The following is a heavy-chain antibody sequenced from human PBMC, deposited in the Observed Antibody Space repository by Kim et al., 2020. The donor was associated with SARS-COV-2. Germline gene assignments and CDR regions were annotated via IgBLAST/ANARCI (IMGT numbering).Heavy chain of an antibody. J-gene: IGHJ4*02. D-gene: IGHD2-15*01. CDR3: TTDVGDIVVVVAATQ. Sequence: GGSLRLSCAASGFTFSNAWMSWVRQAPGKGLEWVGRIKSKTDGGTTDYAAPVKGRFTISRDDSKNTLYLQMNSLKTEDTAVYYCTTDVGDIVVVVAATQWGQGTLITVSS. V-gene: IGHV3-15*01. CDR1: GFTFSNAW. CDR2: IKSKTDGGTT.